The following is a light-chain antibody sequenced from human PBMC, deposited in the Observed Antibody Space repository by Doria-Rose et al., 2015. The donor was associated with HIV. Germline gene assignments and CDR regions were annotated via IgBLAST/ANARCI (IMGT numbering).Light chain of an antibody. CDR2: WAS. V-gene: IGKV4-1*01. J-gene: IGKJ3*01. CDR1: QSLLYTSKNY. Sequence: DIVLTQSPESLGMSLGERATLNCKSNQSLLYTSKNYLAWYQQKPGQPTKLLIYWASTRQSGVPARFSGSGSGTDCTLTISSLEAEDVAVYYCQQYYDTPSFGPGTTVDIK. CDR3: QQYYDTPS.